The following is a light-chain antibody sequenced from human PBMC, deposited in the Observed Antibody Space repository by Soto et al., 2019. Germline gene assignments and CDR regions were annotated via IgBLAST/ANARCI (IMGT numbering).Light chain of an antibody. CDR3: AAWDDSLNGQV. J-gene: IGLJ1*01. V-gene: IGLV1-36*01. CDR1: SSNIGNNA. Sequence: QLVLTQPPSVSEAPRQRVTISCSGSSSNIGNNAVNWYQQLPGKAPKLLIYYDDLLPSGVSDRFSGSKSGTSASLAISGLQSEDEADYYCAAWDDSLNGQVFGTGTKVTVL. CDR2: YDD.